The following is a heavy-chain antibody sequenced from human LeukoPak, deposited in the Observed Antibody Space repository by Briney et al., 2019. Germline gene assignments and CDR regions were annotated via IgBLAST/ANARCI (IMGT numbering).Heavy chain of an antibody. V-gene: IGHV3-23*01. Sequence: GGSLRLSCAASGFTFPIYAMTWVRQAPGKGLQWVSAITGSGGSAYYADSVKGRFTISRDNSANTLYLRMNGLRAEDTAVYYCVRDRDGYNYWGQGTLVTVSS. J-gene: IGHJ4*02. D-gene: IGHD5-24*01. CDR1: GFTFPIYA. CDR2: ITGSGGSA. CDR3: VRDRDGYNY.